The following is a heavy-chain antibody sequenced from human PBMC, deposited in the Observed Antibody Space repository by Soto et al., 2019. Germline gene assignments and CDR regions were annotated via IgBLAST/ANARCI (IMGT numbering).Heavy chain of an antibody. CDR1: GFTFSSYS. Sequence: EVQLVESGGGLVKPGGSLRLSCAASGFTFSSYSMNWVRQAPGKGLEWVSSISSSSSYIYYADSVKGRFTISRDNAKNSLYLQMNSLRAEDTAVYYCARELSSYWYFGLWGRGTLVTVSS. V-gene: IGHV3-21*01. CDR3: ARELSSYWYFGL. CDR2: ISSSSSYI. J-gene: IGHJ2*01.